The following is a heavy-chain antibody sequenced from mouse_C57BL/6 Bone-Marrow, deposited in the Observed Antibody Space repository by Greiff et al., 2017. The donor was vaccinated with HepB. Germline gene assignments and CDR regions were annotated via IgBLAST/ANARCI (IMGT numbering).Heavy chain of an antibody. J-gene: IGHJ2*01. CDR3: ARGRYYYGRGDY. V-gene: IGHV1-81*01. D-gene: IGHD1-1*01. Sequence: QVQLQQSGAELARPGASVKLSCKASGYTFTSYGISWVKQRTGQGLEWIGEIYPRSGNTYYNEKFKGKATLTADKSSSTAYMELRSLTSEDSAVYFCARGRYYYGRGDYWGQGTTLTVSS. CDR1: GYTFTSYG. CDR2: IYPRSGNT.